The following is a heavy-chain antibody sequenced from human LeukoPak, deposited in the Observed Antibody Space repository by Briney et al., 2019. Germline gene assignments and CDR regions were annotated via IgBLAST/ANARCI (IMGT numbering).Heavy chain of an antibody. D-gene: IGHD2-2*01. Sequence: PSETLSLTCTVPGGSISSYYWSWIRQPVGKGLEWIGRIYTSGSTTYNPSLKSRVTMSVDTSKNQFSLKLSSVTAADTAVYYCARGPLYCSSTSCRYYYYYGMDVWGQGTTVTVSS. J-gene: IGHJ6*02. CDR1: GGSISSYY. CDR2: IYTSGST. V-gene: IGHV4-4*07. CDR3: ARGPLYCSSTSCRYYYYYGMDV.